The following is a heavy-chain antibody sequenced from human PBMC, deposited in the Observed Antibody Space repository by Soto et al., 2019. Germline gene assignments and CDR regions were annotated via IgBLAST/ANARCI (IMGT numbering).Heavy chain of an antibody. Sequence: PSETLSLTCTVSGGSMSRYYWTWIRQPPGKGLEWTGNIHYTGSTNYNPSLKSRVTILLGTSTSQFSLKVSSVTAADTAVYYCARDLTISSTDGPLDPWGHGTLVTVSS. J-gene: IGHJ5*02. V-gene: IGHV4-59*01. D-gene: IGHD1-1*01. CDR3: ARDLTISSTDGPLDP. CDR1: GGSMSRYY. CDR2: IHYTGST.